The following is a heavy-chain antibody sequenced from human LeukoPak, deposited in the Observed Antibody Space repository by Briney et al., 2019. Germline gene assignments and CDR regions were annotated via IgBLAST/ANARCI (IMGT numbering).Heavy chain of an antibody. CDR3: ARQVVAVAGTGYFDY. V-gene: IGHV4-39*01. CDR2: IYYSGST. CDR1: GGSIRSSSYY. Sequence: SETLSLTCTVSGGSIRSSSYYWGRVRQPPGKGVEWIGSIYYSGSTYYNASLKSRGTISVDTSKNQFSLKLNSVTAADTAVYFCARQVVAVAGTGYFDYWGQGTLVTVSS. J-gene: IGHJ4*02. D-gene: IGHD6-19*01.